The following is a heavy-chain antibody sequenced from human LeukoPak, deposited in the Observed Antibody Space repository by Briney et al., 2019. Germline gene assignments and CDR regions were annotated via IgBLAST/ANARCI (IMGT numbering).Heavy chain of an antibody. CDR3: AKSGRWFGESIYYYMDV. Sequence: PGGSLRLSCAASGFTFSDYGMHWVRQAPGKGLEWVAFIRYDGSNKYYADSVKGRFTISRDNSKNTLYLQMNSLRAEDTAVYYCAKSGRWFGESIYYYMDVWGKGTTVTISS. CDR2: IRYDGSNK. V-gene: IGHV3-30*02. D-gene: IGHD3-10*01. J-gene: IGHJ6*03. CDR1: GFTFSDYG.